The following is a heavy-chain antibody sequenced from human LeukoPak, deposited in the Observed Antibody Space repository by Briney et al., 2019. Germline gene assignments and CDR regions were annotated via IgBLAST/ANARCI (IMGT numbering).Heavy chain of an antibody. CDR1: GYTFTSFY. CDR3: ARAGENYYDFYY. V-gene: IGHV1-46*01. Sequence: ASVKVSCKASGYTFTSFYMRWVRQAPGQGLEWMGIFNPSGSSTTYAQKFQGRVTMTRDTSTSIVYMELSSLGSEDTAVYYCARAGENYYDFYYWGQGTLVTVSS. D-gene: IGHD1-26*01. J-gene: IGHJ4*02. CDR2: FNPSGSST.